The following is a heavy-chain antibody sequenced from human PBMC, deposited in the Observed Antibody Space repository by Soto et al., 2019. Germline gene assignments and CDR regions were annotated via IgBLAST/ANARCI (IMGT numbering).Heavy chain of an antibody. J-gene: IGHJ4*02. Sequence: GGSLRLSCAASGFTFSSYAMSWVRQAPGKGLEWVSAISGSGGSTYYADSVKGRFTISRDNSKNTLYLQMNSLRAEDTAVYYCAKERLNSSSWYDKLPRQTDYWGQGTLVTVSS. CDR3: AKERLNSSSWYDKLPRQTDY. V-gene: IGHV3-23*01. CDR2: ISGSGGST. CDR1: GFTFSSYA. D-gene: IGHD6-13*01.